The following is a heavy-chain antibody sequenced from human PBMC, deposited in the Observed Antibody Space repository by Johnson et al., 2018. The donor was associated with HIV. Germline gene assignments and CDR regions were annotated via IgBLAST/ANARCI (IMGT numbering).Heavy chain of an antibody. D-gene: IGHD6-19*01. CDR1: GFTFSSYW. Sequence: MQLVESGGGLVQPGGSLRLSCAASGFTFSSYWMSWVRQAPGKGLEWVANIKQDGSEKYYVDSVKGRFTISRDNAKNSLYLQMNSLRAEDTAVYYCARDAVIRSGWYNVDAFDVWCQGTMVTVSS. CDR2: IKQDGSEK. J-gene: IGHJ3*01. V-gene: IGHV3-7*05. CDR3: ARDAVIRSGWYNVDAFDV.